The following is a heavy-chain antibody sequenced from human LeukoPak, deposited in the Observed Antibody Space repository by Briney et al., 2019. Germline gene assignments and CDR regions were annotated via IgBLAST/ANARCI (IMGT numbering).Heavy chain of an antibody. CDR3: ARRDCGGDCYSGVKIDY. J-gene: IGHJ4*02. CDR2: IYYSGST. V-gene: IGHV4-39*01. Sequence: SETLSLTCTVSGGSISSSSYYWGWIRQPPGKGLEWIGSIYYSGSTYYNPSLKSRVTISVDTSKNQFSLKLSSVTAADTAVYYCARRDCGGDCYSGVKIDYWGQGTLVTVSS. CDR1: GGSISSSSYY. D-gene: IGHD2-21*01.